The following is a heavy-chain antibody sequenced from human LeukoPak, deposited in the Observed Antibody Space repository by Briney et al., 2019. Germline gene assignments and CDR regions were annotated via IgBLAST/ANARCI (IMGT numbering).Heavy chain of an antibody. CDR1: GFTFSSYA. D-gene: IGHD4-17*01. CDR3: ARARLRSFDY. CDR2: ISYDGSNK. J-gene: IGHJ4*02. Sequence: GGSLRLSCAASGFTFSSYAMHWVRQAPGKGLEWVAVISYDGSNKYYADSVKGRFTISRDNSKNTLYLQMNSLRAEDTAVNYCARARLRSFDYWGQGTLVTVSS. V-gene: IGHV3-30-3*01.